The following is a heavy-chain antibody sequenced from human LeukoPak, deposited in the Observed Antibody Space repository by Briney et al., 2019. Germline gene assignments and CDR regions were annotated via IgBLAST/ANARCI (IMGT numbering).Heavy chain of an antibody. J-gene: IGHJ4*02. CDR1: LYKFTNYW. Sequence: GESLKISCKASLYKFTNYWIGWVRQMPGKGLEWMGIIYPGDSDTRYSPSFQGQVTISADKSINTAYLQRSSLEASDTAMYYCARSVGGSNSPFDYWGQGTLVTVSS. CDR3: ARSVGGSNSPFDY. CDR2: IYPGDSDT. V-gene: IGHV5-51*01. D-gene: IGHD2-21*01.